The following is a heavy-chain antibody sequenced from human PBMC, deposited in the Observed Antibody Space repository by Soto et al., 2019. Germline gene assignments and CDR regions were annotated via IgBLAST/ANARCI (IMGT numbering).Heavy chain of an antibody. Sequence: GASVKVSCKASGYTFTSYAMHWVRQAPGQRLEWMGWINAGNGNTKYSQKFQGRVTITRDTSASTAYMELSSLRSEDTAVYYCARDPVEDYYYGMDVWGQRTTVTVSS. CDR2: INAGNGNT. J-gene: IGHJ6*02. D-gene: IGHD2-15*01. CDR3: ARDPVEDYYYGMDV. V-gene: IGHV1-3*01. CDR1: GYTFTSYA.